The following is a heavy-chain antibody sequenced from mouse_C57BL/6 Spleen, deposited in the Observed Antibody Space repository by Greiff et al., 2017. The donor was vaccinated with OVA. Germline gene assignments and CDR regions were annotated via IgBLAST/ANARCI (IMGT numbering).Heavy chain of an antibody. CDR3: TRGVTLDY. CDR1: GYTFTDYE. D-gene: IGHD2-1*01. CDR2: IDPETGGT. J-gene: IGHJ2*01. Sequence: QVQLKQSGAELVRPGASVTLSCKASGYTFTDYEMHWVKQTPVHGLEWIGAIDPETGGTAYNQKFKGKAILTADKSSSTAYMELRSLTSEDSAVYYCTRGVTLDYWGQGTTVTVSS. V-gene: IGHV1-15*01.